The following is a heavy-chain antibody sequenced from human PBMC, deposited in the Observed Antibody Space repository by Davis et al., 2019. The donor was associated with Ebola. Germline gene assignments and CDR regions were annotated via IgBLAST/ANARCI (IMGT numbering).Heavy chain of an antibody. CDR3: AKEGYSSGWSEGYYYYYGMDV. V-gene: IGHV3-74*01. CDR1: GFTFNIFD. D-gene: IGHD6-19*01. Sequence: GESLKISCAASGFTFNIFDMHWVRQAPGKGLVWVSRINSDGSTTNYADSVKGRFTVSRDNAKNSLYLQMNSLRAEDTALYYCAKEGYSSGWSEGYYYYYGMDVWGKGTTVTVSS. J-gene: IGHJ6*04. CDR2: INSDGSTT.